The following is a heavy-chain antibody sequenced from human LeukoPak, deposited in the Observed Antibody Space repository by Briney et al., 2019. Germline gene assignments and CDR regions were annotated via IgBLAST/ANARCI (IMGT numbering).Heavy chain of an antibody. CDR1: GFPFRDYY. V-gene: IGHV3-11*01. D-gene: IGHD3-3*01. CDR2: ISRSGDSL. Sequence: GGSLRLSCAASGFPFRDYYMTWIRQAPGKGLEWISYISRSGDSLYYADSVEGRFTISRDNTKNSLYLQINSLRAEDTAVFYCASDQYDTWSRRGNFDSWGQGTLVIVSS. J-gene: IGHJ4*02. CDR3: ASDQYDTWSRRGNFDS.